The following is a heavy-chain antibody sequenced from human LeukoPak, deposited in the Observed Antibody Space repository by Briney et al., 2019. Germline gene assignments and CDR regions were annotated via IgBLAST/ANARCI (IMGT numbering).Heavy chain of an antibody. CDR2: INHSGST. J-gene: IGHJ4*02. Sequence: PSETLSLTCTVSGGSISSYYWSWIRQPPGKGLEWIGEINHSGSTNYNPSLKSRVTISVDTSKNQFSLKLSSVTAADTAVYYCARGRGYTSSWYKVSFFEDYWGQGTLVTVSS. CDR1: GGSISSYY. V-gene: IGHV4-34*01. D-gene: IGHD6-13*01. CDR3: ARGRGYTSSWYKVSFFEDY.